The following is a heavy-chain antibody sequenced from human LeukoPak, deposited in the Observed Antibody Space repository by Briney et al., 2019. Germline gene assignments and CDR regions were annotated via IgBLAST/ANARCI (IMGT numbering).Heavy chain of an antibody. CDR3: ATEFLGAVAETGDY. CDR1: EFPFSSYA. J-gene: IGHJ4*02. Sequence: PGGSLRLSCAASEFPFSSYAMNWVRQAPGKGLEWVSSISSTGSNIYYADSVKGRFTISRDNAKNSLSLQMNSLRAEDTAVYYCATEFLGAVAETGDYWGQGALVTVSS. CDR2: ISSTGSNI. V-gene: IGHV3-21*01. D-gene: IGHD6-19*01.